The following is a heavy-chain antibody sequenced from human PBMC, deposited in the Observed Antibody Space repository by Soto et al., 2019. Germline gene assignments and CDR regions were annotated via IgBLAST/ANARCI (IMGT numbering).Heavy chain of an antibody. J-gene: IGHJ6*02. CDR1: GGTFSSYA. CDR3: ARATGGSGSYYNLKPDV. D-gene: IGHD3-10*01. V-gene: IGHV1-69*13. Sequence: SVKVSCKASGGTFSSYAISWVRQAPGQGLEWMGGIIPIFGTANYAQKFQGRVTITADESASTAYMELSSLRSEDTAVYYCARATGGSGSYYNLKPDVWGQGTTVTVSS. CDR2: IIPIFGTA.